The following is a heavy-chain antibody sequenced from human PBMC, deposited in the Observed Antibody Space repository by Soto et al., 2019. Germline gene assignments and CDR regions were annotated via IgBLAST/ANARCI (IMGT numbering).Heavy chain of an antibody. D-gene: IGHD5-12*01. J-gene: IGHJ4*02. CDR2: IKSKTDGGTT. V-gene: IGHV3-15*01. Sequence: GGSLRLSCAASGLTFRNAWMSWVRQAPGRGLEWVGRIKSKTDGGTTDYAAPVKGRFTISRDDSKDTLFLQMNSLKTEDTAVYYCNTYVSGRGFDTWGQGTLVTVSS. CDR1: GLTFRNAW. CDR3: NTYVSGRGFDT.